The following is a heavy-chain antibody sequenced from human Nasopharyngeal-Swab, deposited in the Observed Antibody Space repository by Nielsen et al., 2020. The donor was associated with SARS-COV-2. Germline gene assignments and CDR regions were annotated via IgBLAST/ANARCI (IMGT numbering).Heavy chain of an antibody. CDR3: ARRAAAYNYFDY. V-gene: IGHV4-59*12. Sequence: SETLSLTCKVAGGSISSYYWSWIRQPPGKGLEWIGYIYYNGSTNYNPSLKSRVTISIDTSKNQFSLNLSSVTAADTAVYYCARRAAAYNYFDYWGQGTLVTVSS. J-gene: IGHJ4*02. D-gene: IGHD2-2*01. CDR2: IYYNGST. CDR1: GGSISSYY.